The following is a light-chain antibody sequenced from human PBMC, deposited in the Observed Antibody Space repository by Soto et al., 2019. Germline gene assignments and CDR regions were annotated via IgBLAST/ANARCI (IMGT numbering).Light chain of an antibody. CDR3: LLYYGGAHVV. J-gene: IGLJ2*01. CDR2: GAS. V-gene: IGLV7-43*01. Sequence: QAVATQEPSLTVAPGGTVTLTCASSTGAVTSGYYPNWFQQKPGQAPRALIYGASNKHSWTPARFSGSLLGGKAALKLSGVQPEDEAEYYCLLYYGGAHVVFGGGTKLTVL. CDR1: TGAVTSGYY.